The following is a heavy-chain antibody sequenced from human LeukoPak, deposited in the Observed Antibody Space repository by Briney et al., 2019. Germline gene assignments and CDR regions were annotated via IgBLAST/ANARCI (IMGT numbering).Heavy chain of an antibody. J-gene: IGHJ3*02. CDR3: ARYHAGAKANAFDI. D-gene: IGHD1-26*01. V-gene: IGHV3-30*19. CDR1: GYTFTSYG. Sequence: SCKASGYTFTSYGISWVRQAPGKGLEWVAVISYDGSNKYYADSVKGRFTISRDNSKTTLYLQMNSLRAEDTAVYYCARYHAGAKANAFDIWGQGTMVTVSS. CDR2: ISYDGSNK.